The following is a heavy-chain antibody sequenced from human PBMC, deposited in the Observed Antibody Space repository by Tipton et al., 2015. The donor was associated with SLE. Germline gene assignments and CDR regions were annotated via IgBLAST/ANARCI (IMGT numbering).Heavy chain of an antibody. Sequence: TLSLTCTVSGGSMSSGNYYWSWIRQPAGKGLEWIGRLYASGSTNYNPSLRSRVTISVDRSKNQFSLKLSSVTAADTAVDYCARACSFNGSQWYSYYMDVWGKGTTVTVSS. V-gene: IGHV4-61*02. CDR1: GGSMSSGNYY. D-gene: IGHD2-8*01. CDR2: LYASGST. J-gene: IGHJ6*03. CDR3: ARACSFNGSQWYSYYMDV.